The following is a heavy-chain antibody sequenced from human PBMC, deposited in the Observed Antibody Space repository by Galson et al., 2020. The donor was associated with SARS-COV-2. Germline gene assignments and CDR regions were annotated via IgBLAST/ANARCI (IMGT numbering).Heavy chain of an antibody. CDR3: ARSLLWFGEVCDY. CDR2: ISYDGSNK. CDR1: GFTFSSYA. J-gene: IGHJ4*02. D-gene: IGHD3-10*01. Sequence: GGSLRLSCAASGFTFSSYAMHWVRQAPGKGLEWVAVISYDGSNKYYADSVKGRFTISRDNSKNTLYLQMNSLRAEDTAVYYCARSLLWFGEVCDYWGQGTLVTVSS. V-gene: IGHV3-30*04.